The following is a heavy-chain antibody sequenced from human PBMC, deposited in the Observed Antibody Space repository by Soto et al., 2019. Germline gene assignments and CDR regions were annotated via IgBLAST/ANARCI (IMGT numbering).Heavy chain of an antibody. CDR2: IARHGATS. Sequence: DVHLVESGGGLVQPGGSLRLSCSASGFTFSTYAIHWVRQAPGKGLEYVSVIARHGATSYYAESVKGRFTVSRDNSKNTLYLQMSNRRAEDSAIYYCVKDRTPNWDYPGMDVWGQGTTVTVSS. CDR3: VKDRTPNWDYPGMDV. D-gene: IGHD7-27*01. V-gene: IGHV3-64D*08. J-gene: IGHJ6*02. CDR1: GFTFSTYA.